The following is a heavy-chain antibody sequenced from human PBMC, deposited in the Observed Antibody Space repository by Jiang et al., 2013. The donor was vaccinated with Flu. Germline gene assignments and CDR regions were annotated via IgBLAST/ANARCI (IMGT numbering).Heavy chain of an antibody. V-gene: IGHV2-70*12. D-gene: IGHD1-1*01. CDR3: AHSVASAQRIWFDP. CDR2: VDWDDEK. CDR1: GFSLTTSGMC. J-gene: IGHJ5*02. Sequence: KPTQTLTLTCSFSGFSLTTSGMCVSWIRQPPGKALEWLALVDWDDEKNFSTSLKTRLTISKDTSRNQVVLTMTNMDPVDTATYFCAHSVASAQRIWFDPWGQGTLVTVSS.